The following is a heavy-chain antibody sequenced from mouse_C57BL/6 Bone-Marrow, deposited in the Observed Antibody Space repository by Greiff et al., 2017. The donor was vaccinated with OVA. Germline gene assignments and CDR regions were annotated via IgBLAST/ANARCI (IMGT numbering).Heavy chain of an antibody. J-gene: IGHJ2*01. Sequence: VQVVESGAELVKPGASVKLSCKASGYTFTEYTIHWVKQRSGQGLEWIGWFYPGSGSIKYNEKFKDKATLTADKSSSTVYMELSRLTSEDSAVYFCARHEEGGYYGHHGRYYFDDWGQGTTLTVSS. CDR3: ARHEEGGYYGHHGRYYFDD. D-gene: IGHD2-1*01. CDR2: FYPGSGSI. V-gene: IGHV1-62-2*01. CDR1: GYTFTEYT.